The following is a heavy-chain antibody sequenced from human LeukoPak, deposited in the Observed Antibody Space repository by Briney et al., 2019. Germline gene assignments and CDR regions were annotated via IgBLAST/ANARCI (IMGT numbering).Heavy chain of an antibody. J-gene: IGHJ5*02. CDR2: TYYRSKWYS. Sequence: SQTLSLTCAISGDSVSSNSAAWNWIRQSPSRGLEWLGRTYYRSKWYSDYAVSMKSRISINPDTSKNQFSLLLNSVTPEDTAVYYCARVEMVAQVFWFDPWGQGTLVTVSS. D-gene: IGHD5-24*01. V-gene: IGHV6-1*01. CDR3: ARVEMVAQVFWFDP. CDR1: GDSVSSNSAA.